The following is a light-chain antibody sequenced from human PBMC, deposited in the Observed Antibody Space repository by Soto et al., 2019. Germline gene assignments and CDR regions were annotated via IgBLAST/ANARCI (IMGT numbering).Light chain of an antibody. Sequence: SVLTQPAAVSGSPGQTITISCTGTSSDVGSYNLVSWYKHHPGKAPILIVYECTKRPSAVSNRFSDSKSGNTASLTISVLQAEDEADYYCCSYAGVSRFYVFGTGTKVIVL. CDR1: SSDVGSYNL. CDR3: CSYAGVSRFYV. CDR2: ECT. J-gene: IGLJ1*01. V-gene: IGLV2-23*01.